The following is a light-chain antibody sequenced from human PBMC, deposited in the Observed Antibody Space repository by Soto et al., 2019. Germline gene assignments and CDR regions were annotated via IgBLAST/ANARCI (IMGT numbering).Light chain of an antibody. CDR2: EVS. CDR3: SSYTTSYTVV. V-gene: IGLV2-14*01. Sequence: QSVLTQPASVSGSPGQSITISCIGTSSDVGVYNYVSWYQQHPGKAPKLMIYEVSNRPSGVSNRFSGSKSDTTASLTISGLQAEDEADYYCSSYTTSYTVVFGGGTKVTAL. J-gene: IGLJ2*01. CDR1: SSDVGVYNY.